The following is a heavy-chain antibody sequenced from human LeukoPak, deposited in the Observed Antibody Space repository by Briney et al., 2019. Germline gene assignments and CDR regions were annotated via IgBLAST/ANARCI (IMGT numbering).Heavy chain of an antibody. D-gene: IGHD6-19*01. V-gene: IGHV4-59*01. CDR3: ARLFVAVAGTTRHFDY. CDR2: IYYSGST. Sequence: PSETLSLTCTVSGGSISSYYWSWIRQPPGKGLEWIGYIYYSGSTNYNPSLKSRVTISVDTSKNQFSLKLSSVTAADTAVYYCARLFVAVAGTTRHFDYWGQGTLVTVSS. J-gene: IGHJ4*02. CDR1: GGSISSYY.